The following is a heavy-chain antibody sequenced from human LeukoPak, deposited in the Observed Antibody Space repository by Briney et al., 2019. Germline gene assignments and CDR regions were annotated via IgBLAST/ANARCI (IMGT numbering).Heavy chain of an antibody. J-gene: IGHJ4*02. CDR3: ARIYGSGSYYNTNYFDY. D-gene: IGHD3-10*01. CDR2: IYYSGST. CDR1: GGSISSSSYY. Sequence: SETLSFTCTVSGGSISSSSYYWGWIRQPPGKGLEWIGSIYYSGSTYYNPSLKSRVTISVDTSKNQSSLKLSSVTAADTAVYYCARIYGSGSYYNTNYFDYWGQGTLVTVSS. V-gene: IGHV4-39*07.